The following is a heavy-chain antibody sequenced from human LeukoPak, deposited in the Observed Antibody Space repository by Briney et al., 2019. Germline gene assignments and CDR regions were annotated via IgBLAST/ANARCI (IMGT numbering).Heavy chain of an antibody. D-gene: IGHD2-2*01. V-gene: IGHV4-39*07. CDR3: ARFSWGCSTASCYLTN. CDR1: GGSISSSSDY. CDR2: FYYSGST. J-gene: IGHJ4*02. Sequence: SETLSLTCTVSGGSISSSSDYWGWIRQPPGKGLEWIGSFYYSGSTFYNPSLDSRVTITLDTSRNQFSLRLTSVIAADTAVYYCARFSWGCSTASCYLTNWGQGALVTVSS.